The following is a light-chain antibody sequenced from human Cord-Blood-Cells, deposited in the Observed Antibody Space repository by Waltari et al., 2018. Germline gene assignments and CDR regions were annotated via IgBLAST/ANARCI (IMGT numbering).Light chain of an antibody. CDR1: SSDVGGYNY. CDR3: SSYAGSNKVV. J-gene: IGLJ2*01. CDR2: EVS. V-gene: IGLV2-8*01. Sequence: QSALTQPPSASGSPGQSVTISCTGTSSDVGGYNYVSWDQQHPGKAPKLMIYEVSKRPSGVPDGFSGYKSGNTASLTVSGLQAEDEADDYCSSYAGSNKVVFGGGTKLTVL.